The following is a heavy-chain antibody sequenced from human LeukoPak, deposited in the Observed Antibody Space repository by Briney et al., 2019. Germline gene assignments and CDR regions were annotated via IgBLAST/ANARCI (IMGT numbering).Heavy chain of an antibody. Sequence: GGSLRLSCAASGFTFSDYYMSWLRQAPGKGLEGVSYISSSGSTIYYADSVKGRFTLSRDNARNSLYLQMNSLRAEDTAVYYCARGQQWLVYMDVWGKGTTVTISS. CDR1: GFTFSDYY. CDR3: ARGQQWLVYMDV. J-gene: IGHJ6*03. CDR2: ISSSGSTI. D-gene: IGHD6-19*01. V-gene: IGHV3-11*04.